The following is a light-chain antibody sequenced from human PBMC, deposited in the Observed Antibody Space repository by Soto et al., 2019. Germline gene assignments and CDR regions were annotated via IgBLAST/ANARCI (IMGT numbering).Light chain of an antibody. V-gene: IGKV1-33*01. CDR3: QQYDNLPPFT. Sequence: DLQMTQSPSSLSASVGDRVTITCQASQDISNYLNWYQQKPGKAPKLLIYDASNLETEVPSRFNGIGSGTDFPVTISSLQPEDIATYYCQQYDNLPPFTCGPGTKVDIK. J-gene: IGKJ3*01. CDR1: QDISNY. CDR2: DAS.